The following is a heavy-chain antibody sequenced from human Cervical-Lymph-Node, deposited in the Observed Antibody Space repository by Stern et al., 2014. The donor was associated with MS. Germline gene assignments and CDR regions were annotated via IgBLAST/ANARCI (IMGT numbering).Heavy chain of an antibody. Sequence: VQLVESGAEVKKPGASVKVSCTASGDTFMNFGISWVRQAPGQGLEWMRWFIPVIGTTHYVEKCQGSLTINADESATTVYMELSSLRSEDTAVYYCARDNDDNGMDVWGQGTTVIVSS. J-gene: IGHJ6*02. D-gene: IGHD1-1*01. V-gene: IGHV1-69*01. CDR1: GDTFMNFG. CDR3: ARDNDDNGMDV. CDR2: FIPVIGTT.